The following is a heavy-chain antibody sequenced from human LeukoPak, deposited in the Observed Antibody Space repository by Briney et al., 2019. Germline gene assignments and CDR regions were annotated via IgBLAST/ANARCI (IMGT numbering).Heavy chain of an antibody. CDR1: GFTFSSYA. CDR2: ISGSGGST. V-gene: IGHV3-23*01. J-gene: IGHJ4*02. CDR3: ARSGIVGATPPYYLDY. D-gene: IGHD1-26*01. Sequence: PGGSLRLSCAASGFTFSSYAMSWVRQAPGKGLEWVSAISGSGGSTYYADSVKGRFTISRDNTKNSLYLQMNSLRAEDTAVYYCARSGIVGATPPYYLDYWGQGTLVTVSS.